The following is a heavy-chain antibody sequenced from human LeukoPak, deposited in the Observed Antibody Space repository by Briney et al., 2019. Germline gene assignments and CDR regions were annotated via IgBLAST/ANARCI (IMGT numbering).Heavy chain of an antibody. J-gene: IGHJ4*02. D-gene: IGHD3-3*01. V-gene: IGHV1-2*02. CDR2: INPNSGGT. CDR1: GYTFTGYY. Sequence: ASVKVSCKASGYTFTGYYMHWVRQAPGRGLEWMGWINPNSGGTNYAQKFQGRVTMTRDTSISTAYMELSRLRSDDTAVYYCARALWSGYYTGIDYWGQGTLVTVSS. CDR3: ARALWSGYYTGIDY.